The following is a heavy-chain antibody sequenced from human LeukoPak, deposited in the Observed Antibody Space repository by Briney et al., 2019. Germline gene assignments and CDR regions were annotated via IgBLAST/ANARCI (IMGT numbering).Heavy chain of an antibody. Sequence: PSETLSLTCTVSDGSISSYDWSWIRQPAGKGLEWIGRIYTNGNTNYNPSLKSRVTMSVDTSKNQFSLNLNSVTAADTAVYYCARETTALSRGFDPWGQGTLVTVSS. CDR1: DGSISSYD. J-gene: IGHJ5*02. CDR3: ARETTALSRGFDP. CDR2: IYTNGNT. V-gene: IGHV4-4*07. D-gene: IGHD4-17*01.